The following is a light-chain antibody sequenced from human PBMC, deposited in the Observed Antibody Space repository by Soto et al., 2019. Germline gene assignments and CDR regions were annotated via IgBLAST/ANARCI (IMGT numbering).Light chain of an antibody. CDR2: QIS. J-gene: IGKJ1*01. CDR3: VQFSHFPRT. V-gene: IGKV2-24*01. Sequence: DIVLTQTPLSSPVTLGQPASISCRSSQSLVYSDGNTYLSWLQQRPGQPPRLLIYQISNRFSGGPDRFSGSGAGTDFTLKISRVEAEDVGVYSCVQFSHFPRTFGQGPKVEIK. CDR1: QSLVYSDGNTY.